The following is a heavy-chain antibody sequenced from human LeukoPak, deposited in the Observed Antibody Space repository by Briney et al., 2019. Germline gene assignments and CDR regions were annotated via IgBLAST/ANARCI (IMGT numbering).Heavy chain of an antibody. Sequence: PSETLSLTCEVSGSSANSDKYWGWIRQPPGKGLEWLGTIYHTGNTYYNPSLKSRLSISVDTSKNQFSLKFTSVTAADTAVYYCXXXHSXWQGHNNWFDPWGQGSLVTVSS. CDR1: GSSANSDKY. CDR2: IYHTGNT. V-gene: IGHV4-38-2*01. CDR3: XXXHSXWQGHNNWFDP. D-gene: IGHD6-19*01. J-gene: IGHJ5*02.